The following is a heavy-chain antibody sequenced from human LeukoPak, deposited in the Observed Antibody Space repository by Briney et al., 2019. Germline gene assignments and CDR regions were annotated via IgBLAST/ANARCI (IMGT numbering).Heavy chain of an antibody. D-gene: IGHD3-22*01. V-gene: IGHV3-48*04. J-gene: IGHJ4*02. CDR1: GFTFSSNS. Sequence: GGSLRLSCAASGFTFSSNSMNWVRQAPGKGLEWVSYISSSISTKYYADSVKGRFTISRDNAKNSLYLQMNSLRAEDTAVYYCARVYYYDSSGYYPTLGYWGQGTLVTVSS. CDR2: ISSSISTK. CDR3: ARVYYYDSSGYYPTLGY.